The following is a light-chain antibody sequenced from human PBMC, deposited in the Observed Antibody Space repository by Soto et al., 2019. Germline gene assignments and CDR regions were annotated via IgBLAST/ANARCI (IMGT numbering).Light chain of an antibody. J-gene: IGKJ2*01. V-gene: IGKV1-27*01. CDR3: QRYNSAPFP. CDR1: QGLSNY. CDR2: VTS. Sequence: DIQMTQSPSSLSAAVGDRVTISCRASQGLSNYVAWYQQKPGKAPKLLIYVTSTFQSGVPPRFSGSGSGTDSTLPISSLQPEDAATYYCQRYNSAPFPFGPGTRLEI.